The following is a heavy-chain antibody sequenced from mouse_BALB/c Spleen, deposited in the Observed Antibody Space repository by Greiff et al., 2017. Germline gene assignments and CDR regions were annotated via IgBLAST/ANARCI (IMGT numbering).Heavy chain of an antibody. CDR1: GYTFSSYW. Sequence: QVQLKQSGAELMKPGASVKISCKATGYTFSSYWIEWVKQRPGHGLEWIGEILPGSGSTNYNEKFKGKATFTADTSSNTAYMQLSSLTSEDSAVYYCASPYDYYAMDYWGQGTSVTVSS. V-gene: IGHV1-9*01. CDR2: ILPGSGST. J-gene: IGHJ4*01. CDR3: ASPYDYYAMDY.